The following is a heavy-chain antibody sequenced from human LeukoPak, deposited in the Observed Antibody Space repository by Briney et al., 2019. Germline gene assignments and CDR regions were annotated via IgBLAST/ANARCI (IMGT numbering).Heavy chain of an antibody. D-gene: IGHD2/OR15-2a*01. V-gene: IGHV4-59*08. CDR3: ARRNTADASIDF. CDR1: GGSIIGHW. CDR2: IFYSGGST. Sequence: SETLSLTCTVSGGSIIGHWWSWIRQPPGKGLEWIGDIFYSGGSTNYNPSLKSRLTMSLDTSKNQFSLKLTSVTAADTAMYYCARRNTADASIDFWGQGTLVTAS. J-gene: IGHJ4*02.